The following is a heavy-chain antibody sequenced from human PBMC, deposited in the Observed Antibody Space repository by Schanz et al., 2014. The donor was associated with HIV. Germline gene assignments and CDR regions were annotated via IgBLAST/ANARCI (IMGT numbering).Heavy chain of an antibody. J-gene: IGHJ4*02. CDR1: GFTFSNYW. Sequence: EVQVLESGGDLLKPGGSLRLSCAASGFTFSNYWMHWVRQAPGKGLVWVSGISEFGGSAWYADSVKGRFTISRDNSKNTLYLQMDSLRAEDTALYFCAKSTWVDNCGQGTLVTVSS. CDR3: AKSTWVDN. D-gene: IGHD2-2*01. CDR2: ISEFGGSA. V-gene: IGHV3-23*01.